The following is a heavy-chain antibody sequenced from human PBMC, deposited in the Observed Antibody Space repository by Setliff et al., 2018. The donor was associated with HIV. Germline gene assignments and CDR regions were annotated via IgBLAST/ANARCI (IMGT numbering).Heavy chain of an antibody. CDR3: ARIRGVIADASDI. V-gene: IGHV1-69*05. CDR1: GYTFSSYA. CDR2: IIPVYGTP. Sequence: SVKVSCKASGYTFSSYAINWVRQAPGQGLEWMGGIIPVYGTPKYAQKMQGRVTITTIESTSTAYMELTSLRSDDTAVYCCARIRGVIADASDIWGQGTMVTVSS. D-gene: IGHD3-10*01. J-gene: IGHJ3*02.